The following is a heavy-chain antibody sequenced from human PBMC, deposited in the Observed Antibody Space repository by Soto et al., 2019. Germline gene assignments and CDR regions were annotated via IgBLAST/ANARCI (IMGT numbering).Heavy chain of an antibody. J-gene: IGHJ4*02. V-gene: IGHV4-30-2*01. CDR3: ARGPGAFDY. CDR2: IYHSGST. Sequence: SETLSLTCTVSGGSISSGGYSWSWIRQPPGKGLEWIGYIYHSGSTYYNPSLKSRVTISVDRSKNQFSLKLSSVTAADTAVYYCARGPGAFDYWGQGTLVTVSS. D-gene: IGHD7-27*01. CDR1: GGSISSGGYS.